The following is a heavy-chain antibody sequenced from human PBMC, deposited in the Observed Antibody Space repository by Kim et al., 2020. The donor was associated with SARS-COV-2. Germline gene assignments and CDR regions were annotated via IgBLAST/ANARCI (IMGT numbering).Heavy chain of an antibody. D-gene: IGHD3-22*01. V-gene: IGHV4-31*03. CDR1: GGSISSGGYY. CDR2: IYYSGST. CDR3: ARGARNSSGYYPKFLIFDY. J-gene: IGHJ4*02. Sequence: SETLSLTCTVSGGSISSGGYYWSWIRQHPGKGLEWIGYIYYSGSTYYNPSLKSRVTISVDTSKNQFSLKLSSVTAADTAVYYCARGARNSSGYYPKFLIFDYCGQGTLVTVSS.